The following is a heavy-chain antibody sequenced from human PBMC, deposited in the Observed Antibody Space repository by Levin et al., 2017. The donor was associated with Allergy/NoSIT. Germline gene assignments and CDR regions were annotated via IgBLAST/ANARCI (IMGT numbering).Heavy chain of an antibody. Sequence: AGGSLRLSCKASGYTFTTYTIHWVRQAPGQGLEWMGWINAADGNTRYSRKFQGRVTFAADTSATTAHMEVSSLTSEDTAVYYCARPDCSNIGCWVLAYWGQGTLLTVSS. CDR2: INAADGNT. D-gene: IGHD2-2*01. CDR1: GYTFTTYT. V-gene: IGHV1-3*01. CDR3: ARPDCSNIGCWVLAY. J-gene: IGHJ4*02.